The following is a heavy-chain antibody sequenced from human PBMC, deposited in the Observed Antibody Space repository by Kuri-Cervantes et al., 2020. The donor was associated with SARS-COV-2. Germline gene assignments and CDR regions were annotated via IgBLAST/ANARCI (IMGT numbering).Heavy chain of an antibody. V-gene: IGHV4-30-2*01. D-gene: IGHD4-11*01. Sequence: SCAVYGGSFSGYYWSWIRQPPGKGLEWIGYIYHSGSTYYNPSLKSRVTISVDRSKNQFSLKLSSVTAADTAVYYCARRINYWWFDPWGQGTLVTVSS. CDR1: GGSFSGYY. CDR2: IYHSGST. J-gene: IGHJ5*02. CDR3: ARRINYWWFDP.